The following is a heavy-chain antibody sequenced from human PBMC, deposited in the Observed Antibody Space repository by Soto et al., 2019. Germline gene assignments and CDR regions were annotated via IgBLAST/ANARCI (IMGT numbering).Heavy chain of an antibody. Sequence: PSETLSLTCTVSGGSISSDDYYWSWIRQAPGRGLEWIGYIHSSGSIYYNPSLKSRATMSIDTAGNQFSLKVSGVSAADTAVYYCATSQKGYNWNYFDHWGQGALVTVSS. CDR2: IHSSGSI. J-gene: IGHJ4*02. D-gene: IGHD1-20*01. CDR1: GGSISSDDYY. CDR3: ATSQKGYNWNYFDH. V-gene: IGHV4-30-4*01.